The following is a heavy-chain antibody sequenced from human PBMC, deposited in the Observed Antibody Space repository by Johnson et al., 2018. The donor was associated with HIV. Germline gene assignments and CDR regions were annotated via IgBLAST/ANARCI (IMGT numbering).Heavy chain of an antibody. CDR3: AREGYDSSGYSDAFDI. Sequence: VQLVESGGGLVRPGGSLRLSCAASGFTFSSYAMHWVRQAPGKGLEWVTVISYDGSNKYYADSVKGRFTISRDNSKNTLYLQMNSLRAEDTAVYYCAREGYDSSGYSDAFDIWGQGTMVTVSS. D-gene: IGHD3-22*01. J-gene: IGHJ3*02. CDR1: GFTFSSYA. CDR2: ISYDGSNK. V-gene: IGHV3-30*04.